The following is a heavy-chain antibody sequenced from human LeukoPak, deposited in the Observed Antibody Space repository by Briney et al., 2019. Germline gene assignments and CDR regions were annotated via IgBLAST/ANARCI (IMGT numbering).Heavy chain of an antibody. V-gene: IGHV1-18*01. J-gene: IGHJ6*02. CDR3: ARVGYGDYVGYYYYYGMDV. Sequence: ASVKVSCKASGYTFTSYGISWVRQAPGQGLEWMGWISAYNGNTNYAQKLQGRVTMTTDTSTSTAYMELRSLRSDDTAVYYCARVGYGDYVGYYYYYGMDVWGQGTTVTVSS. D-gene: IGHD4-17*01. CDR1: GYTFTSYG. CDR2: ISAYNGNT.